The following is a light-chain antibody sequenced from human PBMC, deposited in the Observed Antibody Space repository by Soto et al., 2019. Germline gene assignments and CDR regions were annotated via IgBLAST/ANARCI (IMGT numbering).Light chain of an antibody. V-gene: IGKV3-20*01. J-gene: IGKJ1*01. Sequence: EIVLTQYPGTLSLYPGERATLSCRASQSVSASYLAWYQQKPGQAPRLLIYDISTRATGIPTRFSGSGSGTDFTLTISILELEDFAIYYCQQYGISPDTFGQGTKVDIK. CDR3: QQYGISPDT. CDR2: DIS. CDR1: QSVSASY.